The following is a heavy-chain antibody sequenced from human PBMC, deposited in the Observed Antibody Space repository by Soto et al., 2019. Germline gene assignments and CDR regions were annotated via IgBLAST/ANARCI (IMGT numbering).Heavy chain of an antibody. CDR2: IIPFFGTS. J-gene: IGHJ6*02. Sequence: QVQLVQSGAEVKKPGSSVKVSCEASGGTFSSYPINWVLQAPGQGLEWMGVIIPFFGTSNYAQKFQGRVTITADDSTSTAYMELRSLRSDDTAVYYCARVGHITNYGMAVWGQGTTVTVSS. V-gene: IGHV1-69*01. D-gene: IGHD1-26*01. CDR3: ARVGHITNYGMAV. CDR1: GGTFSSYP.